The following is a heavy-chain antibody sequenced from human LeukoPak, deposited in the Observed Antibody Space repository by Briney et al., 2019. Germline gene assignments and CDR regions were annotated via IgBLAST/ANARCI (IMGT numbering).Heavy chain of an antibody. V-gene: IGHV3-7*01. CDR2: INQDGSEK. Sequence: PGGSLRLSCAASGFTFNNYWMSWVRQAPGKGLEWVANINQDGSEKYYVASVKGRFTISRDNAKNSLYLQMNSLRAEDMAVYYCARDSTYYDFRSGYLNWFDPWGQGTLVTVSS. D-gene: IGHD3-3*01. CDR3: ARDSTYYDFRSGYLNWFDP. CDR1: GFTFNNYW. J-gene: IGHJ5*02.